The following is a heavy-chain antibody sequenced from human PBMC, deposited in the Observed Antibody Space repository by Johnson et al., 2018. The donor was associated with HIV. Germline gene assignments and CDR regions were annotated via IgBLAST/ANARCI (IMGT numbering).Heavy chain of an antibody. CDR2: FRYDGSSK. CDR3: ARESRSGTGNVPGRHALDV. D-gene: IGHD1-1*01. V-gene: IGHV3-30*02. Sequence: VQLVESGGGLVQPGGSLRLSCAASGFTFSSYAMSWVRQAPGKGLEWVAFFRYDGSSKYYGDPVNGRFTISRDESKNTLFLEMDSLRPEDTALYYCARESRSGTGNVPGRHALDVWGQGTMVTVSS. J-gene: IGHJ3*01. CDR1: GFTFSSYA.